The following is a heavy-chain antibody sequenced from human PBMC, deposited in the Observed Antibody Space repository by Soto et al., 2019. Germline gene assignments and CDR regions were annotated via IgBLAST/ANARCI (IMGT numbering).Heavy chain of an antibody. Sequence: QITLKESGPTLVKPTQTLTLTCTFSGFSLSTSGVGVGWIRQPPGKALEWLALIYWDDDKRYSPSLKSRLTIXXDXSXXQVVLTMTNMDPVDTATYYCAHTPCEGSSWSHIDYWGQGTLVTVSS. CDR2: IYWDDDK. CDR1: GFSLSTSGVG. J-gene: IGHJ4*02. D-gene: IGHD6-13*01. CDR3: AHTPCEGSSWSHIDY. V-gene: IGHV2-5*02.